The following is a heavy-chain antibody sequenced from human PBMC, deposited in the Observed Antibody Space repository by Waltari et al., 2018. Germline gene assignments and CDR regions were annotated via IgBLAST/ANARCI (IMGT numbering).Heavy chain of an antibody. J-gene: IGHJ4*02. CDR2: IWSSGSTI. CDR1: GFFFRSHT. Sequence: EVQSVQSGGGSVQPGGSLSLSCTAPGFFFRSHTMIWVRQAPGKGLEWIAYIWSSGSTIYYADSVRGRFTSSRDNTKDSVYLHMNSLRAEDTAVYYCAREYDSRGRFDSWGPGTLVTVSS. CDR3: AREYDSRGRFDS. V-gene: IGHV3-48*03. D-gene: IGHD6-13*01.